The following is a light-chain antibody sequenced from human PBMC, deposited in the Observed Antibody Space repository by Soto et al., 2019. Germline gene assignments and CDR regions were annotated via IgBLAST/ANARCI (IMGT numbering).Light chain of an antibody. CDR3: QQHNNWPFT. CDR1: QSVSSN. CDR2: GAS. J-gene: IGKJ2*01. Sequence: EIVMTQSPATLSVSPGERATLSCRASQSVSSNLAWYQQRPGQAPRLLIYGASTRATGIPARLSGSGSGTEFTLPIGSLQSEDFAVYYCQQHNNWPFTFGQGTKLEIK. V-gene: IGKV3-15*01.